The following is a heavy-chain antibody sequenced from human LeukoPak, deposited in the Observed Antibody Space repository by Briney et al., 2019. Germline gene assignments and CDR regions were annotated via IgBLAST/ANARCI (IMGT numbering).Heavy chain of an antibody. V-gene: IGHV4-59*11. CDR1: GGSINSHY. CDR2: IFNTGNT. CDR3: ASRPADTTWYGVFDY. Sequence: PSETLSLNCSVSGGSINSHYWSWIRQPPGKRLEWIGYIFNTGNTNYNPSLASRVTMSVDTSRAQFFLRLSPVTAADTAIYYCASRPADTTWYGVFDYWSQGTLVTVSS. D-gene: IGHD3-10*01. J-gene: IGHJ4*02.